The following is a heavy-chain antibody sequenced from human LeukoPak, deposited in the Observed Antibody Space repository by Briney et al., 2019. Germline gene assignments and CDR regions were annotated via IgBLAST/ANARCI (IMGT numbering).Heavy chain of an antibody. D-gene: IGHD5-18*01. CDR3: ARSGRYSYGYSGY. V-gene: IGHV3-30*04. CDR1: GFTFSSYA. Sequence: PGGSLRLSCAASGFTFSSYAMHWVRQAPGKGLEWVAVISYDGSNKYYADPVKGRFTISRDNSKNTLYLQMNSLRAEDTAVYYCARSGRYSYGYSGYWGQGTLVTVSS. CDR2: ISYDGSNK. J-gene: IGHJ4*02.